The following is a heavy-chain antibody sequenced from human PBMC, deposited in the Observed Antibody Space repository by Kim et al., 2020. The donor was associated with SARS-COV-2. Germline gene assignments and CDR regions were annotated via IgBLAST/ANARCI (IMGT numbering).Heavy chain of an antibody. Sequence: ASVKVSCKASGYTFTSYYMHWVRQAPGQGLEWMGIINPSGGSTSYAQKFQGRVTMTRDTSTSTVYMELSSLRSEDTAVYYCARAGGITMVRGVITTGISRPYWYFDLWGRGTLVTVSS. CDR1: GYTFTSYY. D-gene: IGHD3-10*01. CDR2: INPSGGST. J-gene: IGHJ2*01. V-gene: IGHV1-46*01. CDR3: ARAGGITMVRGVITTGISRPYWYFDL.